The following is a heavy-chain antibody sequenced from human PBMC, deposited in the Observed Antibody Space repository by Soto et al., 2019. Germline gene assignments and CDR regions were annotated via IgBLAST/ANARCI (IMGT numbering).Heavy chain of an antibody. CDR1: EFTVGNNY. V-gene: IGHV3-66*01. CDR3: MNRPRA. J-gene: IGHJ5*02. CDR2: IYSNGDT. D-gene: IGHD6-6*01. Sequence: EVQLVASGGGLVQPGGSLRLSCAASEFTVGNNYMSWVRQAPGKGLEWVSLIYSNGDTRYADSVRGRFTISRDSSKNILYLQMNSLRADDTAIYYCMNRPRAWGRGTLVTVSS.